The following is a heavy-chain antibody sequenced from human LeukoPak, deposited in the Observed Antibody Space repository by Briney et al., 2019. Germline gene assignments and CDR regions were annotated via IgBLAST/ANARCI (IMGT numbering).Heavy chain of an antibody. CDR3: ARGRSITIFGVVIDAFDI. D-gene: IGHD3-3*01. CDR1: GYTFTSYG. Sequence: ASVKVSCKASGYTFTSYGISWMRQAPGQGLEWMGWISPYNGNTIYAQNLQGRVTMTADTSTITAHMELRSLRSDDTAVYYCARGRSITIFGVVIDAFDIWGQGTMVTVSS. V-gene: IGHV1-18*01. J-gene: IGHJ3*02. CDR2: ISPYNGNT.